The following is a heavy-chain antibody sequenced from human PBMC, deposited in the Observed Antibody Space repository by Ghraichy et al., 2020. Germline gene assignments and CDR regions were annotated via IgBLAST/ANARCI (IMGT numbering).Heavy chain of an antibody. D-gene: IGHD1-26*01. CDR3: AKGSGSYYLYYFDS. CDR1: GFIFITYG. J-gene: IGHJ4*02. CDR2: IRFDGNNK. V-gene: IGHV3-30*02. Sequence: GGSLRLSCAASGFIFITYGMHWVRQAPGKGLEWVAFIRFDGNNKYYADSVKGRFTISRDNSKNTLFLQMNSLRPEDTAVYYCAKGSGSYYLYYFDSWGQGTLVTVSS.